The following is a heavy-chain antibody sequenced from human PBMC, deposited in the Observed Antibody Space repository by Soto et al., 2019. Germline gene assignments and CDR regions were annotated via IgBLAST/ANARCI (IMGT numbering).Heavy chain of an antibody. CDR3: ARVDYGDYGWYFDL. V-gene: IGHV3-53*01. D-gene: IGHD4-17*01. Sequence: EVQLVESGGGLIQPGGSLRLSCAASGFIVTNKYMTWVRQAPGKGLEWVSVIYSGGSTSYADSVKGRFTISRDNSKNILYLQMNRLRAEDTDVDYCARVDYGDYGWYFDLWGRGTLVTVSS. CDR2: IYSGGST. CDR1: GFIVTNKY. J-gene: IGHJ2*01.